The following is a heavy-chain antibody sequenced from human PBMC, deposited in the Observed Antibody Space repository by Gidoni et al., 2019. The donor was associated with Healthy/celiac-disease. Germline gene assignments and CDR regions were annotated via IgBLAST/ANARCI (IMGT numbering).Heavy chain of an antibody. CDR1: GGTFSSYT. D-gene: IGHD2-15*01. Sequence: QVQLVQSGAEVKKPGSSVKVSCKASGGTFSSYTISWVRQAPGQGLEWMGRIIPILGIANYAQKFQGRVTITADKSTSTAYMELSSLRSEDTAVYYCASSAASLYYYHMDVWGKGTTVTVSS. CDR3: ASSAASLYYYHMDV. V-gene: IGHV1-69*02. J-gene: IGHJ6*03. CDR2: IIPILGIA.